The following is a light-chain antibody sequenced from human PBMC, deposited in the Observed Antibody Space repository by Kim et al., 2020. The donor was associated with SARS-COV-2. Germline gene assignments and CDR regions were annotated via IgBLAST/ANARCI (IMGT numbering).Light chain of an antibody. CDR3: NSRDSSGNLVV. J-gene: IGLJ2*01. CDR2: GKN. CDR1: SLRSYY. V-gene: IGLV3-19*01. Sequence: SSELTQDPAVSVALGQTVRITCQGDSLRSYYASWYQQKPGQAPVLVIYGKNNRPSGITDRFSGSSSGNTASLTITGAQAEDEADYYCNSRDSSGNLVVIG.